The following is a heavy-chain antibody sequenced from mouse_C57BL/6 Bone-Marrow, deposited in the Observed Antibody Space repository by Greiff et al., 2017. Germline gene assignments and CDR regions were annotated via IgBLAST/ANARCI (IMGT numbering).Heavy chain of an antibody. Sequence: VQLKESGPGLVKPSQSLSLTCSVTGYSITSGYYWNWIRQFPGNKLEWMGYISYDGSNNYNPSLKNRISITRDTAKNQFFLKLNSVTTEDTATYYCARDPGTAQATYYFDYWGQGTTLTVSS. J-gene: IGHJ2*01. CDR1: GYSITSGYY. CDR2: ISYDGSN. D-gene: IGHD3-2*02. CDR3: ARDPGTAQATYYFDY. V-gene: IGHV3-6*01.